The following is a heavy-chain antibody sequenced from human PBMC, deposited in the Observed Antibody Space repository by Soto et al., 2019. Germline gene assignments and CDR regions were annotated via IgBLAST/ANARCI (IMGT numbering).Heavy chain of an antibody. CDR3: ARYNSYEGNNWFDP. CDR2: IYYTGST. J-gene: IGHJ5*02. Sequence: QVQLQESGPGLVKPSQTLSLTCTVSGVSIYSGGYYWTWIRQHPGKGLECIGYIYYTGSTNYNPSLKSRVTISTDTPKNQFSLELTSVTDADTAVYYCARYNSYEGNNWFDPWGQGTLVTVSS. D-gene: IGHD1-1*01. V-gene: IGHV4-31*03. CDR1: GVSIYSGGYY.